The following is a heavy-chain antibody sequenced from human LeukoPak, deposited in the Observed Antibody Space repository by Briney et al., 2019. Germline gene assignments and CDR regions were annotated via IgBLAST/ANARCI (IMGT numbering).Heavy chain of an antibody. J-gene: IGHJ2*01. CDR2: INHSGST. Sequence: SETLSLTCTVSGGSISSYYWSWIRQPPGKGLEWIGEINHSGSTNYNPSLKSRVTISVDTSKNQFSLKLSSVTAADTAVYYCARDLGLGVFDLWGRGTLVTVSS. V-gene: IGHV4-34*01. CDR3: ARDLGLGVFDL. CDR1: GGSISSYY. D-gene: IGHD3-10*01.